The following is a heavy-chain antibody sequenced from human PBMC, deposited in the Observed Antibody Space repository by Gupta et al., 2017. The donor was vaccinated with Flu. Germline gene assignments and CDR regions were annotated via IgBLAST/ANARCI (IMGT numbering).Heavy chain of an antibody. V-gene: IGHV4-34*01. D-gene: IGHD3-16*02. J-gene: IGHJ4*02. Sequence: GLEWIGESNHKGSTDYNPSLKSRVTISVDTSKNQVSLHLTSVTAADTATYYCARGGYSYRYGELDFWGQGNLVTVSP. CDR3: ARGGYSYRYGELDF. CDR2: SNHKGST.